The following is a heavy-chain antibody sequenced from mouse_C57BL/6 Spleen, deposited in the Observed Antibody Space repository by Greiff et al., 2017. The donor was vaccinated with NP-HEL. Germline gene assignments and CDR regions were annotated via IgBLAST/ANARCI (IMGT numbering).Heavy chain of an antibody. Sequence: VQLQQSGPELVKPGASVKISCKASGYTFTDYYMNWVKQSPGKSLEWIGDINPNNGGTSYNQKFKGKATLTVDKSSSTAYMELRSLTSEDSAVYYCARYYYGSSYEFAYWGQGTLVTVSA. J-gene: IGHJ3*01. CDR2: INPNNGGT. CDR1: GYTFTDYY. CDR3: ARYYYGSSYEFAY. D-gene: IGHD1-1*01. V-gene: IGHV1-26*01.